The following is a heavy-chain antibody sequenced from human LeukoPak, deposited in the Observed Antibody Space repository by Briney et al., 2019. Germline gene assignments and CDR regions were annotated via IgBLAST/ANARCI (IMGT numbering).Heavy chain of an antibody. J-gene: IGHJ3*02. CDR3: ARDITVVAATPTGAFDI. CDR1: GFTFSSYS. V-gene: IGHV3-21*01. Sequence: PGGSLRLSCAASGFTFSSYSMNWVRQAPGKGLEWVSSISSSSSYIYYADSVKGRFTISRDNAKNSLYLQMNSLRAEDTAVYYCARDITVVAATPTGAFDIWGQGTMVTVSS. CDR2: ISSSSSYI. D-gene: IGHD2-15*01.